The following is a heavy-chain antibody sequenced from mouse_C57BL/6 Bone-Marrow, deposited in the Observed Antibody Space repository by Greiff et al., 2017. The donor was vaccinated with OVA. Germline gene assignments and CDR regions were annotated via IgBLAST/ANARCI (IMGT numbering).Heavy chain of an antibody. V-gene: IGHV14-3*01. J-gene: IGHJ3*01. Sequence: VQLKQSVAELVRPGASVKLSCTASGFNIKNTYMHWVQQRPEQGLEWIGRIDPANGNTKYAPKFQGKATITVDTSSNTAYLQLISLTSEDTAIYFCAHDSGFADWGQGTLVTVSA. CDR2: IDPANGNT. CDR3: AHDSGFAD. D-gene: IGHD2-4*01. CDR1: GFNIKNTY.